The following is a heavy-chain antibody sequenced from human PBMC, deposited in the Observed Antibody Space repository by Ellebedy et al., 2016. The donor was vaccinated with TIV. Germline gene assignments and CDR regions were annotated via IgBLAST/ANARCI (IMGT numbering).Heavy chain of an antibody. CDR1: GFTFSDYW. V-gene: IGHV3-7*01. CDR2: IKQDGSEK. J-gene: IGHJ4*02. CDR3: ARRYFDY. Sequence: GGSLRLXCTASGFTFSDYWMSWVRQAAGKGLEWVANIKQDGSEKYYVDSVKGRFTISRDNAKKSLYLQMNSLRAEDTAVYYCARRYFDYWGQGTLVTVSS.